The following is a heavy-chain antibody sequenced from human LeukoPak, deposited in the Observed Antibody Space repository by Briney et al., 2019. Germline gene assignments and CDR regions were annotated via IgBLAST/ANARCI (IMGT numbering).Heavy chain of an antibody. D-gene: IGHD3-22*01. Sequence: GASVKVSRKASGYTFTGYYMHWVRQAPGQGLEWMGWINPNSGGTNYAQKSQGRVTMTRDTSISTAYMELSRLRSDDTAVYYCARPDSSGYYYFDYWGQGTLVTVSS. CDR2: INPNSGGT. V-gene: IGHV1-2*02. CDR3: ARPDSSGYYYFDY. J-gene: IGHJ4*02. CDR1: GYTFTGYY.